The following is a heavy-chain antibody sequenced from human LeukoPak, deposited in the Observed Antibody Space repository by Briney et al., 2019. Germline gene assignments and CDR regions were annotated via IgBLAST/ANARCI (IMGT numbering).Heavy chain of an antibody. Sequence: GESLKISCQGSGYSFTSYWIGWVRQMPGKGLEWMGIIYPGDSDTRYSPSFQGQVTISADKSISTAYLQWSSLKASDTAIYFCTRHEGFCSSTSCYPLYEFWGQGTPVTVSS. CDR3: TRHEGFCSSTSCYPLYEF. CDR1: GYSFTSYW. CDR2: IYPGDSDT. J-gene: IGHJ4*02. D-gene: IGHD2-2*01. V-gene: IGHV5-51*01.